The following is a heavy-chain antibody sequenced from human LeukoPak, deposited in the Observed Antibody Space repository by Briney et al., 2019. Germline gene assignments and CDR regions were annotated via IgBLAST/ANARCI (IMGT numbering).Heavy chain of an antibody. CDR1: YESISSSSHY. CDR2: IDSGRNI. V-gene: IGHV4-39*07. J-gene: IGHJ3*02. D-gene: IGHD2-21*01. Sequence: SETLSLTCTVSYESISSSSHYWGWLRRPPGKGLEWIGSIDSGRNIHSNPSLDSRDTISVDTSKNQFSLKLTSVTAADTAVYFCARAYCGGDCTAGGAFDIWGQGTMVTVSS. CDR3: ARAYCGGDCTAGGAFDI.